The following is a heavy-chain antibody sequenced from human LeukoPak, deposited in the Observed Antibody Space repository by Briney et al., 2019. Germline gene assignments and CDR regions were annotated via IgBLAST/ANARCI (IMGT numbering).Heavy chain of an antibody. CDR1: GGFINGHC. Sequence: SETLSLTCAVSGGFINGHCWSWMRRPPRKGLEWIGFLSYSGSTRYNHSLQSRVSISGDRSETKFSLRLTSVTAADTAVYYCARLVDNDSSGDPDTFDVWGHGTVVIVSS. CDR2: LSYSGST. D-gene: IGHD3-22*01. J-gene: IGHJ3*01. V-gene: IGHV4-59*11. CDR3: ARLVDNDSSGDPDTFDV.